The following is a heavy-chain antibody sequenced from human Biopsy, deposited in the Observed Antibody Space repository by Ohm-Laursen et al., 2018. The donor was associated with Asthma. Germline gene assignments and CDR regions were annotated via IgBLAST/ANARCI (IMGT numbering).Heavy chain of an antibody. J-gene: IGHJ5*02. V-gene: IGHV1-2*06. CDR3: AGGRKSPGDRWFDP. CDR1: GFTFISYG. Sequence: GASVKVSCKASGFTFISYGIFWMRQAPGQGLEWMGRINPNGGGTHYSQKFQGRVTITTDTSISTAYMDLSALASDDKAGYFCAGGRKSPGDRWFDPWGQGTLVTVSS. D-gene: IGHD7-27*01. CDR2: INPNGGGT.